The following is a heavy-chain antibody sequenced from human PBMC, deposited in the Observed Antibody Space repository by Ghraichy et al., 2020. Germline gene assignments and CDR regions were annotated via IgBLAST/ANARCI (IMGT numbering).Heavy chain of an antibody. V-gene: IGHV3-21*01. D-gene: IGHD3-22*01. Sequence: LSLTCAASGFTFSSYSMNWVRQAPGKGLECVSTISRSSSYIYYADSVRGRFTISRDNAKNSLSLQMSSLRAEDTAVYYCARDLRIHYYDSSGHAYWGQGTLVTVSS. J-gene: IGHJ4*02. CDR1: GFTFSSYS. CDR2: ISRSSSYI. CDR3: ARDLRIHYYDSSGHAY.